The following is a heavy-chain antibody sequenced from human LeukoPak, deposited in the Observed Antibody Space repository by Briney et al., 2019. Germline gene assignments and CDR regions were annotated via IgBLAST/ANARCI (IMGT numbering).Heavy chain of an antibody. CDR2: INQGGNER. CDR3: ARDPGYHFYYYMDV. Sequence: PGGSLRLSCEGSGFTFTAYWMSWVRQAPGQGLEWVASINQGGNERHFVDSVRGRFTISRDNAKNSLSLQMNSLRLEDTALYFCARDPGYHFYYYMDVWGKGTTVTVSS. V-gene: IGHV3-7*03. CDR1: GFTFTAYW. J-gene: IGHJ6*03.